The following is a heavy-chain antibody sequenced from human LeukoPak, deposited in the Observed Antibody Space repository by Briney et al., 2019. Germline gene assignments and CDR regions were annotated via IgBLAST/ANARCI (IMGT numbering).Heavy chain of an antibody. J-gene: IGHJ6*03. CDR1: GYTFTGYY. V-gene: IGHV1-2*02. CDR2: INPNSGGT. CDR3: ARDTAPYYDFWSGYYTEAGKYYYYMDV. D-gene: IGHD3-3*01. Sequence: ASVKVSCKASGYTFTGYYMHWVRQAPGQGLEWMGWINPNSGGTNYAQKFQGRVTMTRDTSISTAYMELSRLRSDDTAVYYCARDTAPYYDFWSGYYTEAGKYYYYMDVWGKGTTVTVSS.